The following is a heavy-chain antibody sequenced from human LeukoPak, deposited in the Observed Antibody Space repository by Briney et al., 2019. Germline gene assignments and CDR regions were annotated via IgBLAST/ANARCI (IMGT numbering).Heavy chain of an antibody. Sequence: SETLSLTCAVYGGSFSGYYWSWIRQPPGKGLEWIGEINHSGSTNYNPSPKSRVTISVDTSKNQFSLKLSSVTAADTAVYYRARRSSSWYQVIDYWGQGTLVTVSS. CDR2: INHSGST. D-gene: IGHD6-13*01. V-gene: IGHV4-34*01. CDR3: ARRSSSWYQVIDY. CDR1: GGSFSGYY. J-gene: IGHJ4*02.